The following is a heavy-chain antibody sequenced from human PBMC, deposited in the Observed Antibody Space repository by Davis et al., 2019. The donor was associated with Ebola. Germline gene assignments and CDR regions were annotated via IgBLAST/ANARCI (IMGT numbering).Heavy chain of an antibody. V-gene: IGHV4-34*01. CDR1: GGSLRGYY. D-gene: IGHD1-7*01. J-gene: IGHJ3*02. CDR2: INHSGST. Sequence: PSETLSLTCAVYGGSLRGYYWSWIRQPPGKGLEWIGEINHSGSTNYSPSLKSPVTISVDTSKNQFSLKLSSVTAADTAVYYCAKYDWNSGGFDIWGQGTMVTVSS. CDR3: AKYDWNSGGFDI.